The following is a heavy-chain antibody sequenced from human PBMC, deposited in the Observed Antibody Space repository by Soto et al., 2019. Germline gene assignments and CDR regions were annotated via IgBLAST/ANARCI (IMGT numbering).Heavy chain of an antibody. D-gene: IGHD3-9*01. CDR2: ISSSGSTI. V-gene: IGHV3-48*01. CDR1: GFTFSSYN. CDR3: VRVFDTYYFDL. J-gene: IGHJ4*02. Sequence: GGSLRLSCAASGFTFSSYNMNWVRQAPGKGLEWVSYISSSGSTIYSAASVKGRFTISRDNAKNSLFLQMNSLRAEDTAVYYCVRVFDTYYFDLWXQGNMVTVSS.